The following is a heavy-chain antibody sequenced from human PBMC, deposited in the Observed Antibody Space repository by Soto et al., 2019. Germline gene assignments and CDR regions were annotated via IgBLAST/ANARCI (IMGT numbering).Heavy chain of an antibody. D-gene: IGHD2-8*01. J-gene: IGHJ2*01. Sequence: SETLSLTLTVSGGSMSSYYWSWIRQPPGKGLEWIGYIYYSGSTNYNPSLTSRFTISVDTSKNQFSLKLSSVTAADTDVYYCARGDCTNGVCDTGLFDLWRRGTLVTVSS. CDR1: GGSMSSYY. CDR3: ARGDCTNGVCDTGLFDL. V-gene: IGHV4-59*01. CDR2: IYYSGST.